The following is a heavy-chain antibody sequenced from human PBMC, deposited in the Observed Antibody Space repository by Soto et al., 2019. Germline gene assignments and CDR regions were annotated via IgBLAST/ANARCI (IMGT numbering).Heavy chain of an antibody. J-gene: IGHJ4*02. Sequence: SETLSLTCTVSGGSISSSSYYWGWIRQPPGKGLEWIGSIYYSGSTYYNPSLKSRVTISVDTSKNQFSLKLSSVTAADTAVYYCARHAPTYYYDSSGDPIDYWGQGTLVTVSS. CDR1: GGSISSSSYY. CDR2: IYYSGST. CDR3: ARHAPTYYYDSSGDPIDY. D-gene: IGHD3-22*01. V-gene: IGHV4-39*01.